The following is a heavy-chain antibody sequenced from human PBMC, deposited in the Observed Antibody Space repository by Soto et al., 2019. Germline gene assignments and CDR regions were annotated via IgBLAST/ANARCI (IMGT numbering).Heavy chain of an antibody. J-gene: IGHJ4*02. CDR1: GGTFSNHA. Sequence: QVQLVQSGAEVRKPGSSVKVSSKTSGGTFSNHALSWVRQAPGQGPEWMGGIIPLSGTTNYVQKFQGRVTITADESMTTAYMELNNLRYDDTAVYYCARGPDRSGFYLFDYWGQGTLVTVSS. CDR3: ARGPDRSGFYLFDY. V-gene: IGHV1-69*01. D-gene: IGHD3-22*01. CDR2: IIPLSGTT.